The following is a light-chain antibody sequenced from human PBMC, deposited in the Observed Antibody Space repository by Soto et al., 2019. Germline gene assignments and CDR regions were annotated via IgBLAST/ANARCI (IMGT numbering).Light chain of an antibody. CDR2: DVS. J-gene: IGLJ2*01. Sequence: QSVLTQPASVSGSPGQSITISCTGTSSDIGGYNYVSWYQHHPAKAPKLMIYDVSNRPSGVSHRFSGSKSGNTASLTISGLQAEDDADYYCCSYTCNSAVFIFVRGTKLTVL. CDR3: CSYTCNSAVFI. V-gene: IGLV2-14*03. CDR1: SSDIGGYNY.